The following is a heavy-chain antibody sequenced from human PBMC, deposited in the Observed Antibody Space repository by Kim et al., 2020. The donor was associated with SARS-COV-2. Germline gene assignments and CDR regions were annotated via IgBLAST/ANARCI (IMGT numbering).Heavy chain of an antibody. V-gene: IGHV4-59*08. CDR3: AGTVRGANFDY. CDR1: GVSISSYY. D-gene: IGHD3-10*01. J-gene: IGHJ4*02. Sequence: SETLSLTCSVSGVSISSYYWSWIRQPPGKGLEWIGNIYYSGSANYNPSLRSRVTISVDTTKNQFSLKLSSVTAADTAVYYCAGTVRGANFDYWGRGALVIVSS. CDR2: IYYSGSA.